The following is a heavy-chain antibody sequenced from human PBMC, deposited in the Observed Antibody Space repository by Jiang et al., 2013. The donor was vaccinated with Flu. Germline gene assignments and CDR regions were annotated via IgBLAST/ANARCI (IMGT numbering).Heavy chain of an antibody. D-gene: IGHD4-17*01. Sequence: EWVSAISGSGRRTYYVDSVKGRFTISRDNSKNTLYLQMNSLRAEDTAVYYCARRVVGAQVAIDGDSGGATYWGQGTLVTVSS. V-gene: IGHV3-23*01. CDR2: ISGSGRRT. CDR3: ARRVVGAQVAIDGDSGGATY. J-gene: IGHJ4*02.